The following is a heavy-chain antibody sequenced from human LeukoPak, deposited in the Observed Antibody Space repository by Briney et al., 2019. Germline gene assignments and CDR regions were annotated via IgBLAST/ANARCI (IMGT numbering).Heavy chain of an antibody. CDR3: ARASGYSSSWYVKAQYYFDY. CDR1: GFTFSSYG. D-gene: IGHD6-13*01. CDR2: ISSSSSYI. Sequence: PGTSLRLSCAASGFTFSSYGMHWVRQAPGKGLEWVSSISSSSSYIYYADSVKGRFTISRDNAKNSLYLQMNSLRAEDTAVYYCARASGYSSSWYVKAQYYFDYWGQGTLVTVSS. V-gene: IGHV3-21*01. J-gene: IGHJ4*02.